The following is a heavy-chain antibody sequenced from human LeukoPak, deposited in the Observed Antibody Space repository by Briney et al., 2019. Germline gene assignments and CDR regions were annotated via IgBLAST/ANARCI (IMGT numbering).Heavy chain of an antibody. CDR1: GFIFSSYA. V-gene: IGHV3-23*01. Sequence: GGSLRLSCAASGFIFSSYAMSWVRQAPGKGLEWVSTINNNGGSTSYADSVKGRFTISRDNSKNTLYLQMNSLRAEDTAVYYCAKPVTVSSPFDYWGQGTLVSVSS. D-gene: IGHD3-10*01. J-gene: IGHJ4*02. CDR2: INNNGGST. CDR3: AKPVTVSSPFDY.